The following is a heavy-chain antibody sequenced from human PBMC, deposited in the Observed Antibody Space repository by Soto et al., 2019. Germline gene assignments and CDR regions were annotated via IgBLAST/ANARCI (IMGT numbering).Heavy chain of an antibody. Sequence: GGSLRLSCAASGFTFSSYGMHWVRQAPGKGLEWVAVISYDGSNKYYADSVKGRFTISRDNSKNTLYLQMNSLRAEDTAVYYCATARLAPKRGYSYGPSYYYYGVDVWGQGTTVTVSS. CDR3: ATARLAPKRGYSYGPSYYYYGVDV. D-gene: IGHD5-18*01. J-gene: IGHJ6*02. CDR1: GFTFSSYG. CDR2: ISYDGSNK. V-gene: IGHV3-30*03.